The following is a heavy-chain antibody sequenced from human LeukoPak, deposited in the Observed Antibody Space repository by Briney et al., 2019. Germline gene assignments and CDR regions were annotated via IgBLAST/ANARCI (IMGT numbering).Heavy chain of an antibody. CDR3: ARVMTLVAVAAPFDY. D-gene: IGHD6-19*01. Sequence: GRSLRLSCAASGFTFSSYGMHWVRQAPGKGLEWVAVIWYDGSNKYYADSVKGRFTISRDNSKNTLYLQMNSLRAEDTAVYYCARVMTLVAVAAPFDYWGQGTLVTVSS. CDR2: IWYDGSNK. J-gene: IGHJ4*02. CDR1: GFTFSSYG. V-gene: IGHV3-33*01.